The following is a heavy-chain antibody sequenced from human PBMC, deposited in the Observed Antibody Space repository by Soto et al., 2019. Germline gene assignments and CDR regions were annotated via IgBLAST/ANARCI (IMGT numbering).Heavy chain of an antibody. CDR3: AKPKGSLSGPKNFDS. J-gene: IGHJ4*02. CDR1: GGSVSSGDYF. V-gene: IGHV4-30-4*02. CDR2: IYDSGIS. Sequence: PXDTLSVSCTCSGGSVSSGDYFLSLIRQPPGKGLEWIGYIYDSGISYYNPSLKSRVTMSVDTSKNQFSLKLRSVTAADKAMYYCAKPKGSLSGPKNFDSCGQRTLVTVSS.